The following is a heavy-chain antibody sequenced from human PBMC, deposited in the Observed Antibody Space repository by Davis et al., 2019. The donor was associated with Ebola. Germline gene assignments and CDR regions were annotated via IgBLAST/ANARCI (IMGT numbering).Heavy chain of an antibody. D-gene: IGHD2-15*01. J-gene: IGHJ3*02. CDR2: INPSGGRT. V-gene: IGHV1-46*01. Sequence: AASVKVSCKASGYTFTSYYMHWVRQAPGQGLEWMGIINPSGGRTSYAQKFQGRVTMTRDTSTSTVYMELSSLRSEDTAMYYCARTCSGGSCHNDAFDIWGQGTMVTVSS. CDR1: GYTFTSYY. CDR3: ARTCSGGSCHNDAFDI.